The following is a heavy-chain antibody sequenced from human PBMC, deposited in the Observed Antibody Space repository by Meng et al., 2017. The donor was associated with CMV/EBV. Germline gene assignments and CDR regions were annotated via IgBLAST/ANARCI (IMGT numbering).Heavy chain of an antibody. Sequence: GGSLRLSCKGSGYSFTNYWISWVRQMPGKGLEWMGTIDPSDSYTNYSPSFQGHVTISADKSISTAYLQWSSLKASDTAMYYCAGGWYFDFDYWGQGTLVTVSS. CDR2: IDPSDSYT. D-gene: IGHD1-14*01. CDR3: AGGWYFDFDY. J-gene: IGHJ4*02. V-gene: IGHV5-10-1*01. CDR1: GYSFTNYW.